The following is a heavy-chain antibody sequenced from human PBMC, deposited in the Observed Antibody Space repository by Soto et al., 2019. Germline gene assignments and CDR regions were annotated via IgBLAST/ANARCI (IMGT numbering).Heavy chain of an antibody. CDR1: GFTFSSYW. D-gene: IGHD2-2*01. Sequence: GGSLRLSCAASGFTFSSYWMSWVRQAPGKGLEWVANIKQDGSEKYYVDSVKGRFTISRDNAKNSLYLQMNSLRAEDTAVYYCARDVGQLLLYSNTYRDFWGKGPRVT. CDR2: IKQDGSEK. CDR3: ARDVGQLLLYSNTYRDF. V-gene: IGHV3-7*01. J-gene: IGHJ6*03.